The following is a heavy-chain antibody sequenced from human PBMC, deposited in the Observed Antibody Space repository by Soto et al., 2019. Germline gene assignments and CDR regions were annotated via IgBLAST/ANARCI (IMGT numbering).Heavy chain of an antibody. CDR1: GYTLTELS. J-gene: IGHJ3*02. V-gene: IGHV1-24*01. CDR2: FDPEDGET. CDR3: ATPGIAVALGAFDI. Sequence: ASVKVSCKVSGYTLTELSMHWVRQAPGKGLEWMGGFDPEDGETIYAQKFQGRVTMTEDTSTDTAYMELSSLRSEDTAVYYRATPGIAVALGAFDIWGQGTMVPV. D-gene: IGHD6-19*01.